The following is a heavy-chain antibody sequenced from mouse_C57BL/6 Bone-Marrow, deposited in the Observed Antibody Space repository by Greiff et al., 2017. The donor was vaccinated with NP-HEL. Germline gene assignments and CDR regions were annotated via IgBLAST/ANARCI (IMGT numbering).Heavy chain of an antibody. Sequence: QVQLQQSGPELVKPGASVKISCKASGYAFSSSWMNWVKQRPGKGLEWIGRIYPGDGDTSYNGKFKGKATLTADKSSSTAYMQLSSLTSEDSAVYFCASSLYYYGSRGYFDYWGQGTTLTVSS. CDR1: GYAFSSSW. J-gene: IGHJ2*01. V-gene: IGHV1-82*01. CDR3: ASSLYYYGSRGYFDY. D-gene: IGHD1-1*01. CDR2: IYPGDGDT.